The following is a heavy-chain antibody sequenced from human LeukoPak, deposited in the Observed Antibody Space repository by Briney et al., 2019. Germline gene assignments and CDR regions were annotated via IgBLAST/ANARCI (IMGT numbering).Heavy chain of an antibody. CDR2: IYTSGST. CDR1: GGSISSGSYY. V-gene: IGHV4-61*02. Sequence: SETLSLTCTVSGGSISSGSYYWRWIRQPAGKGLEWIGRIYTSGSTNYNPSLKSRVTISVDTSKNPFSLKLSSVTAADTAVYYCAGSGYSYALGYWGQGTLVTVSS. D-gene: IGHD5-18*01. J-gene: IGHJ4*02. CDR3: AGSGYSYALGY.